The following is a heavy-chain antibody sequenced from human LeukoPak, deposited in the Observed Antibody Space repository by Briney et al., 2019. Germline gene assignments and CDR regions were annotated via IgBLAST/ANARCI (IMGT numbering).Heavy chain of an antibody. J-gene: IGHJ4*02. D-gene: IGHD3-16*01. Sequence: PGGSLRLSCEASGFNFSDVWMNWVRQAPGKGLEWIGRIKAKTDGRATEYAAPAKGRFTTSRDDSKSTVYLHMNSLKTEDTALYYCVTRITSTGDYWGQGTLVTVSS. V-gene: IGHV3-15*01. CDR2: IKAKTDGRAT. CDR1: GFNFSDVW. CDR3: VTRITSTGDY.